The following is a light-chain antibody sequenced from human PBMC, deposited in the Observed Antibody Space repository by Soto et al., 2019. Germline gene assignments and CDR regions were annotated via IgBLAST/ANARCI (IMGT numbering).Light chain of an antibody. CDR2: TAS. CDR1: QTVGNNY. V-gene: IGKV3-20*01. Sequence: EIVLTQSPGTLSLSPGERATLSCRASQTVGNNYLAWYQQKPGQAPRLLIHTASIRATGIPDRFSGSGSGTEFTLTVSRLEPEDFAVYYCHQHATSPLTFGQGTTLEI. CDR3: HQHATSPLT. J-gene: IGKJ2*01.